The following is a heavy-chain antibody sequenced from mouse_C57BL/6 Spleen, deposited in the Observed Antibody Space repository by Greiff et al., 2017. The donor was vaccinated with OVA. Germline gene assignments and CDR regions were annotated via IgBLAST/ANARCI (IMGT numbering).Heavy chain of an antibody. D-gene: IGHD1-1*01. CDR3: ARSYLLLRYFDV. Sequence: QVQLQQPGAELVMPGASVKLSCKASGYTFTSYWMHWVKQRPGQGLEWIGEIDPSDSYTNYNQKFKGKSTLTVDKSSSTAYMQLSSLTSEDSAVYYCARSYLLLRYFDVWGTGTTVTVSS. V-gene: IGHV1-69*01. CDR1: GYTFTSYW. J-gene: IGHJ1*03. CDR2: IDPSDSYT.